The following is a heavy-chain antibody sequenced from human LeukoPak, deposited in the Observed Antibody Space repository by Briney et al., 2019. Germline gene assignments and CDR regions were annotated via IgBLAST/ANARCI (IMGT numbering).Heavy chain of an antibody. Sequence: SQTLSLTCTVSGGSISSGGHYWSWIRQHPGKGLEWIGYIYYSGSTYYNPSLKSRVTISVDTSKNQFSLKLSSVTAADTAVYYCARDCPYYYDSSAKGAFDIWGQGTMVTVSS. J-gene: IGHJ3*02. CDR3: ARDCPYYYDSSAKGAFDI. D-gene: IGHD3-22*01. V-gene: IGHV4-31*03. CDR1: GGSISSGGHY. CDR2: IYYSGST.